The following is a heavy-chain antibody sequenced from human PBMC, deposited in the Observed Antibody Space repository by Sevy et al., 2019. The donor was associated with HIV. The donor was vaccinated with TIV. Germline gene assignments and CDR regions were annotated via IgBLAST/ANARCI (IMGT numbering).Heavy chain of an antibody. CDR1: GYSISSGYY. CDR3: ARTLVVPYYDSSGYSDAFDI. J-gene: IGHJ3*02. D-gene: IGHD3-22*01. CDR2: IYHSGST. V-gene: IGHV4-38-2*01. Sequence: SETLSLTCAVSGYSISSGYYWGWIRQPPGKGLEWSGSIYHSGSTYYNSSLKSRVTISVDTSKNQFSLKLSSVTAADTAVYYCARTLVVPYYDSSGYSDAFDIWGQGTIVTVSS.